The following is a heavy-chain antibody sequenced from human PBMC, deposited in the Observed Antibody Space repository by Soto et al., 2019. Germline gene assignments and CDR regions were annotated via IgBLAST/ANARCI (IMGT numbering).Heavy chain of an antibody. CDR2: ISYDGSNK. CDR1: GFTFSSYA. V-gene: IGHV3-30-3*01. CDR3: ARDLTYYYDSSGYPGRY. D-gene: IGHD3-22*01. Sequence: GGSLRLSCAASGFTFSSYAMHWVRQAPGKGLEWVAVISYDGSNKYYADSVKGRFTISRDNSKNTLYLRMNSLRAEDTAVYYCARDLTYYYDSSGYPGRYWGQGTLVTVSS. J-gene: IGHJ4*02.